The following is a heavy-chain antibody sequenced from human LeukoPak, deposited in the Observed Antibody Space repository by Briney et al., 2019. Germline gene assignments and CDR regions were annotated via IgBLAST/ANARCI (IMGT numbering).Heavy chain of an antibody. D-gene: IGHD1-26*01. V-gene: IGHV4-39*01. CDR2: IYYSGST. CDR3: ARRSDSGSYQHFDY. CDR1: GGSISSRSYY. J-gene: IGHJ4*02. Sequence: PSETLSLTCTVSGGSISSRSYYWGWIRQPPGKGLEWIGSIYYSGSTYYNPSLKSRVTISVDTSKNQFSLKLSPVTATDTAVYYCARRSDSGSYQHFDYWGQGTLVTVSS.